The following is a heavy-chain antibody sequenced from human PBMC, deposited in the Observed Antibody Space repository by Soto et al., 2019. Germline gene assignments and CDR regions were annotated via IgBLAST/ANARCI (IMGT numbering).Heavy chain of an antibody. CDR3: ARFKGGMDV. CDR2: IYYSGST. Sequence: SETLSLTCTVSGGSISSGGYYFSCIRQHPWNGLEWIGYIYYSGSTYYNPSLKSRVTISVDTSKNQFSLKLSSVTAADTAVYYCARFKGGMDVWGQGTTVTVSS. J-gene: IGHJ6*02. CDR1: GGSISSGGYY. V-gene: IGHV4-31*03.